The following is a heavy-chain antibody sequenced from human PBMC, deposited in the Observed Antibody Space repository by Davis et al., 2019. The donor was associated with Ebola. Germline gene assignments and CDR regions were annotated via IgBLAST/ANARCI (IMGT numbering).Heavy chain of an antibody. CDR1: GFTFSSYW. J-gene: IGHJ4*02. V-gene: IGHV3-7*01. Sequence: GESLKISCAASGFTFSSYWMSWVRQAPGKGLEWVANIKPDGSEKYYVDSVKGRFTISRDNAKNSLYLQMNSLRAEDTAVYYCARDNYDILTGYFDYWGQGTLVTVSS. CDR2: IKPDGSEK. CDR3: ARDNYDILTGYFDY. D-gene: IGHD3-9*01.